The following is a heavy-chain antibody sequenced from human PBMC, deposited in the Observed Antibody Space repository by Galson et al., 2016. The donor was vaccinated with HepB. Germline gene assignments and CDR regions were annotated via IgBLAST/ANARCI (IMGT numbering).Heavy chain of an antibody. CDR3: ARARGLHIDRDSTAYVQS. CDR1: GFTFSTFG. V-gene: IGHV3-33*08. D-gene: IGHD2-21*01. CDR2: IWSDGSKK. Sequence: SLRLSCATSGFTFSTFGMHWVRQAPGRGLEWVAIIWSDGSKKYYADSVKGRFTISRDDSKSTLFLQMDSLRVEDTAVYYCARARGLHIDRDSTAYVQSWGQGTLVTVSS. J-gene: IGHJ4*02.